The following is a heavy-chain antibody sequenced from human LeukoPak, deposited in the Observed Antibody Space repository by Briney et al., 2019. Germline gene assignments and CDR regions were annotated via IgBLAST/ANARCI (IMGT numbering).Heavy chain of an antibody. Sequence: GGSLRLSCAASGFTFSDYYMSWIRQAPGKGLEWVSYISSSGSTIYYADSVKGRFTISRDNAKNSLYLQMNSLRAEDTAVYYCARALRRWLQFPYYFDYWGQGTLVTVSP. J-gene: IGHJ4*02. V-gene: IGHV3-11*01. D-gene: IGHD5-24*01. CDR1: GFTFSDYY. CDR3: ARALRRWLQFPYYFDY. CDR2: ISSSGSTI.